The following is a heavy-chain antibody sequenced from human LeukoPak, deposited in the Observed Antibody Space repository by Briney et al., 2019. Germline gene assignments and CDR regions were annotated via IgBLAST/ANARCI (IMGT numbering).Heavy chain of an antibody. V-gene: IGHV4-38-2*01. CDR1: GYSISSGYH. D-gene: IGHD5-18*01. CDR2: IYHSGST. J-gene: IGHJ4*02. Sequence: PSETLSLTCAVSGYSISSGYHWGWIRQPPVKGLEWIGSIYHSGSTYYNPSLKSRVTISVDTSKNQFSLKLSSVTAADTAVYYCARHDAGSKDTAMVEPFDYWGQGTLVTVSS. CDR3: ARHDAGSKDTAMVEPFDY.